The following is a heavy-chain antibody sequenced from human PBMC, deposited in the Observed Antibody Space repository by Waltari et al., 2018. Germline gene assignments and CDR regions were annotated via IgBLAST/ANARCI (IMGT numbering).Heavy chain of an antibody. Sequence: EVQLVQSGAEVKTPGESLKISCTGSGYSFTSYWIGWMRQVPGKGLEWMGIIYPGDSDTRYSPPFQGQVTISADKSISTAYLQWSSLKASDTAMYYCARREGLRSSWLFDYWGQGTLVTVSS. J-gene: IGHJ4*02. V-gene: IGHV5-51*01. CDR2: IYPGDSDT. D-gene: IGHD6-13*01. CDR1: GYSFTSYW. CDR3: ARREGLRSSWLFDY.